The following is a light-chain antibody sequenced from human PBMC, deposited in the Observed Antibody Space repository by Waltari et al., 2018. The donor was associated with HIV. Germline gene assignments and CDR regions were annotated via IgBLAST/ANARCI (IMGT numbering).Light chain of an antibody. CDR2: DVT. Sequence: QSALTQPASVSGSPGQSITISCSGTSSDVGAADFVSWYQQYPGKAPKLIIYDVTYRPSGISTRFSGSKSGNTASLTISGLQAEDEADYYCCSYTTSSTFVFGSGARVTVL. V-gene: IGLV2-14*01. J-gene: IGLJ1*01. CDR3: CSYTTSSTFV. CDR1: SSDVGAADF.